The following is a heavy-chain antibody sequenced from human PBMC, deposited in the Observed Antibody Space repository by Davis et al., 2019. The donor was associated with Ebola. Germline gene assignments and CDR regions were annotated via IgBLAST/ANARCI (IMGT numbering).Heavy chain of an antibody. D-gene: IGHD2-8*01. CDR1: GASIASGGSS. Sequence: SETLSLTCAVSGASIASGGSSWSWIRHPPGKGLAWIGYIYHSGSPYYNPSLKSRVTMSVDRSRNQFSLKLTSVTAADTAVYYCARSSRSYCTNGVCYPYYFDYWGQGTLVTVSS. V-gene: IGHV4-30-2*01. CDR2: IYHSGSP. J-gene: IGHJ4*02. CDR3: ARSSRSYCTNGVCYPYYFDY.